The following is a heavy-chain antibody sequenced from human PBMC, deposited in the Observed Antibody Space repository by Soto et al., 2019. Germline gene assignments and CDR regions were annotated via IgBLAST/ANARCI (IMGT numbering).Heavy chain of an antibody. CDR3: ARCGDPAMVMFAWFAP. CDR1: GYTFTGYY. D-gene: IGHD5-18*01. V-gene: IGHV1-2*02. Sequence: QVKLVQSGAEVKKPGASVKVSCKASGYTFTGYYMHWVRQAPGQGLEWMGWINPNSGGTNYAQKFQGRVTMTRDTSISRAYMEVSRLRSDDTAVYYRARCGDPAMVMFAWFAPWCQGTLVTVSS. J-gene: IGHJ5*02. CDR2: INPNSGGT.